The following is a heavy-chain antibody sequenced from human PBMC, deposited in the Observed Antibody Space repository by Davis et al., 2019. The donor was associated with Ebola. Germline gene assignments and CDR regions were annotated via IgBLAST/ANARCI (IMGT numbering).Heavy chain of an antibody. Sequence: ASVKVSCKASAGTFSSYAISWVRQAPGQGLEWMGWISAYNGNTNYAQNLQGRVTMTTDTSTSTAYMELRSLRSDDTAVYYCATGQEPNPYLIAVAGIAFDYWGQGTLVTVSS. CDR3: ATGQEPNPYLIAVAGIAFDY. CDR2: ISAYNGNT. J-gene: IGHJ4*02. D-gene: IGHD6-19*01. V-gene: IGHV1-18*01. CDR1: AGTFSSYA.